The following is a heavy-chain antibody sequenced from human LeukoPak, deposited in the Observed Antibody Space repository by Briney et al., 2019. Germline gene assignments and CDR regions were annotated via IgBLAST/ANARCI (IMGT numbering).Heavy chain of an antibody. CDR2: IYPGDSDT. Sequence: GESLKISCKGSGYSFTSYWIGWVRQMPGKGLEWMGIIYPGDSDTRYSPSFQGQVTISADKPVSTAYLQWSSLKASDTAMYYCARQEYCSGGSCYTWFDPWGQGTLVTVSS. J-gene: IGHJ5*02. D-gene: IGHD2-15*01. CDR1: GYSFTSYW. CDR3: ARQEYCSGGSCYTWFDP. V-gene: IGHV5-51*01.